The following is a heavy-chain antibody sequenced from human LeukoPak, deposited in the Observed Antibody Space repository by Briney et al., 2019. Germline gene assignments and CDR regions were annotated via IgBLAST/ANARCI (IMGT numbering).Heavy chain of an antibody. CDR1: GFTFSRYS. J-gene: IGHJ4*02. CDR2: ITLSNSI. D-gene: IGHD2-15*01. CDR3: ARDYPNDCSGRTCPSPFDY. Sequence: PGVSLRLSCAASGFTFSRYSMAWVRQAPGKGLEWVSSITLSNSISYADSVRGRFTISRANAWKPLYLQMNSLRVEDTAIYYCARDYPNDCSGRTCPSPFDYWGQGIQVTVSP. V-gene: IGHV3-21*01.